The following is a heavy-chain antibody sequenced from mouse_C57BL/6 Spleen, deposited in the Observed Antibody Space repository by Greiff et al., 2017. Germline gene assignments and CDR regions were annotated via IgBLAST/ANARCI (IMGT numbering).Heavy chain of an antibody. CDR3: ARMDYGSSTGAMDY. CDR2: IWTGGGT. CDR1: GFSLTSYA. Sequence: VKLMESGPGLVAPSQSLSITCTVSGFSLTSYAISWVRQPPGKGLEWLGVIWTGGGTNYNSALKSRLSISKDNSKSQVFLKMNSLQTDDTARYYCARMDYGSSTGAMDYWGQGTSVTVSS. D-gene: IGHD1-1*01. V-gene: IGHV2-9-1*01. J-gene: IGHJ4*01.